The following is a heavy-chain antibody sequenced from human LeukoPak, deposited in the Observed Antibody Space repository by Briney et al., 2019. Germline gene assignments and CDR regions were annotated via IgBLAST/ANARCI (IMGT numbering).Heavy chain of an antibody. Sequence: SETLSLTCAVTGGSFSGYYWTWIRQPPGKGLEWIGEINHSGSTNYNPSLKSRVTISVDTSKNQFSLKLSSVTAADTAVYYCARGEITGTTDWGQGTLVTVSS. V-gene: IGHV4-34*01. CDR1: GGSFSGYY. D-gene: IGHD1-7*01. CDR3: ARGEITGTTD. J-gene: IGHJ4*02. CDR2: INHSGST.